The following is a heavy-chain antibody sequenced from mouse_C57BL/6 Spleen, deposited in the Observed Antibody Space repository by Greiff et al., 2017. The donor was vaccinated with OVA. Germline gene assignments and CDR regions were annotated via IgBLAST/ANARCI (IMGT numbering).Heavy chain of an antibody. CDR2: IYPGDGDT. D-gene: IGHD2-10*02. Sequence: QVQLKESGAELVKPGASVKISCKASGYAFSSYWMNWVKQRPGKGLEWIGQIYPGDGDTNYNGKFKGKATLTADKSSSTAYMQLSSLTSEDSAVYFCARSRYGRSYWYFDVWGTGTTVTVSS. V-gene: IGHV1-80*01. J-gene: IGHJ1*03. CDR1: GYAFSSYW. CDR3: ARSRYGRSYWYFDV.